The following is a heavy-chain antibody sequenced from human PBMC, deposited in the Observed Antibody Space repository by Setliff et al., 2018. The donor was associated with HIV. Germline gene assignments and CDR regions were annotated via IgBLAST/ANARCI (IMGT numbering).Heavy chain of an antibody. CDR3: AGDAPGYSHVLDF. D-gene: IGHD5-18*01. Sequence: PGGSLRLSCAASGFTFNNYAMGWVRQAPGKGLEWVSAINVRGDYIYYADFARGRFTISRDSSKNTLYLQMNSLRAEATALYFCAGDAPGYSHVLDFWGQGTLVTVSS. CDR2: INVRGDYI. V-gene: IGHV3-23*01. CDR1: GFTFNNYA. J-gene: IGHJ4*02.